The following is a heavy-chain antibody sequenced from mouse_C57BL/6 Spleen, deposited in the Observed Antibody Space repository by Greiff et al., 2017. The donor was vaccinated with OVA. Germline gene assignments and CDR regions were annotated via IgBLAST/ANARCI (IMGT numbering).Heavy chain of an antibody. CDR1: GYTFTSYW. J-gene: IGHJ2*01. CDR3: ARGGYYFDY. CDR2: IHPNSGST. V-gene: IGHV1-64*01. Sequence: VHLVESGAELVKPGASVKLSCKASGYTFTSYWMHWVKQRPGQGLEWIGMIHPNSGSTNYNEKFKSKATLTVDKSSSTAYMQLSSLTSEDSAVYYCARGGYYFDYWGQGTTLTVSS.